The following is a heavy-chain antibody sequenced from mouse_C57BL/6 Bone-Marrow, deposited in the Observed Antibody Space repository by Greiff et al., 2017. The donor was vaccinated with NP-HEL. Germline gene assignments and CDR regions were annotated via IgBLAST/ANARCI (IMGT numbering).Heavy chain of an antibody. D-gene: IGHD6-5*01. J-gene: IGHJ4*01. Sequence: EVKVVESGGGLVQPKGSLKLSCAASGFSFNTYAMNWVRQAPGKGLEWVARIRSKSNNYATYYADSVKDRFTISRDDSESMLYLQMNNLKTEDTAMYYCVRLLLYYYAMDYWGQGTSVTVSS. V-gene: IGHV10-1*01. CDR2: IRSKSNNYAT. CDR1: GFSFNTYA. CDR3: VRLLLYYYAMDY.